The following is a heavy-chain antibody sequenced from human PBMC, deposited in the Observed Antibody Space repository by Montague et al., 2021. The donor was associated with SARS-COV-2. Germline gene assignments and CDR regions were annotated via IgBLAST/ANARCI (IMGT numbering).Heavy chain of an antibody. Sequence: SETLSLTCSVSGTSITSYYWNWIRQPPGKGLEWIGYISDSGSTNYSPSLKSRVTMSVDTSKNQMSLKLTSVTAADTAVYYCARGCLSYFGAGSHGYGMDVWGQGTTVTVSS. V-gene: IGHV4-59*01. CDR2: ISDSGST. CDR3: ARGCLSYFGAGSHGYGMDV. J-gene: IGHJ6*02. CDR1: GTSITSYY. D-gene: IGHD3-10*01.